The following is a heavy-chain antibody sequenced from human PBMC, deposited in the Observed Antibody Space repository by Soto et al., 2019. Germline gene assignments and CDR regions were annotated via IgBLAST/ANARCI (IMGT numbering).Heavy chain of an antibody. V-gene: IGHV3-23*01. CDR1: GFTFSSYA. J-gene: IGHJ4*02. D-gene: IGHD4-4*01. CDR3: AKTSGDYSNYANHDY. Sequence: GSLRLSCAASGFTFSSYAMSWVRQAPGKGLEWVSAISGSGGSTSYADSVKGRFTISRDNSKNTLYLQMNSLRAEDTAVYYCAKTSGDYSNYANHDYWGQGTLVTVSS. CDR2: ISGSGGST.